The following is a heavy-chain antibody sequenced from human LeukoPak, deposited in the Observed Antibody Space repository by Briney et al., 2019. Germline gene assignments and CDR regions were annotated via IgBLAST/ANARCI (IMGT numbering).Heavy chain of an antibody. CDR3: AKGPDYYGSGSYYRYYYYYMDV. CDR2: IRYDGSNK. CDR1: GFTFSSYG. D-gene: IGHD3-10*01. V-gene: IGHV3-30*02. J-gene: IGHJ6*03. Sequence: PGGSLRLSCAASGFTFSSYGMHWVRQAPGKGLEWVAFIRYDGSNKYYADSVKGRFTISRDNPKNTLYLQMNSLRAEDTAVYYCAKGPDYYGSGSYYRYYYYYMDVWGKGTTVTISS.